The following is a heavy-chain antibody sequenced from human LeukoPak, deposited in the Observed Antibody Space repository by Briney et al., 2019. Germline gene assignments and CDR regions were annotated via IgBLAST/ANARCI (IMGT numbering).Heavy chain of an antibody. V-gene: IGHV3-11*01. J-gene: IGHJ6*02. Sequence: GGSLRLSCAASGFTFSDYYMSWIRQAPGKGLEWVSYISSSGSTIYHADSVKGRFTISRDNAKNSLYLQMNSLRAEDTAVYYCARSTDYCTNGVCYGFRYYYYGMDVWGQGTTVTVSS. CDR1: GFTFSDYY. CDR3: ARSTDYCTNGVCYGFRYYYYGMDV. D-gene: IGHD2-8*01. CDR2: ISSSGSTI.